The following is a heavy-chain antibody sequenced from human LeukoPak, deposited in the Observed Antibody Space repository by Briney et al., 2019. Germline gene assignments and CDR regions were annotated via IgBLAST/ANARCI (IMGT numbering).Heavy chain of an antibody. CDR1: GGSFSGYY. V-gene: IGHV4-34*01. J-gene: IGHJ1*01. CDR2: INHSGST. Sequence: SETLSLTCAVYGGSFSGYYWSWIRQPPGKGLEWIGEINHSGSTNYNPSLKSRVTISVDTSKNQFSLKLSSVTAADTAVYYCAREVRDSSVSAVQHWGQGTLVTVSS. CDR3: AREVRDSSVSAVQH. D-gene: IGHD3-22*01.